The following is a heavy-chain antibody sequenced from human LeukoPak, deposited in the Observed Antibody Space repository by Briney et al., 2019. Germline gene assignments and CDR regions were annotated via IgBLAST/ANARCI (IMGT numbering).Heavy chain of an antibody. CDR2: ISSSSSYI. D-gene: IGHD2-15*01. CDR1: GFTFSSYS. CDR3: ARDRIEYCSGGSCYDAWFDP. J-gene: IGHJ5*02. V-gene: IGHV3-21*01. Sequence: NPGGSLRLSCAASGFTFSSYSMNWVRQAPGKGLEWVSSISSSSSYIYYADSVKGRFTISRDNAKNSLYLQMNSLRAEDTAVYYCARDRIEYCSGGSCYDAWFDPWGQGTLVTVSS.